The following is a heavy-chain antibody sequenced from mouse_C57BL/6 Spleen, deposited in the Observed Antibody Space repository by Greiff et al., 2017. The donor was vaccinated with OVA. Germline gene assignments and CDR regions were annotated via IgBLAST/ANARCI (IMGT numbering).Heavy chain of an antibody. Sequence: EVQLQQSGPELVKPGASVKISCKASGYTFTDYYMNWVKQSHGKSLEWIGDINPNNGGTSYNQKFKGKATLTVDKSSSTAYMELRSLTSEDSAVYYCARPRYGYLYAMDYWGQGTSVTVSS. CDR2: INPNNGGT. V-gene: IGHV1-26*01. J-gene: IGHJ4*01. CDR3: ARPRYGYLYAMDY. D-gene: IGHD2-2*01. CDR1: GYTFTDYY.